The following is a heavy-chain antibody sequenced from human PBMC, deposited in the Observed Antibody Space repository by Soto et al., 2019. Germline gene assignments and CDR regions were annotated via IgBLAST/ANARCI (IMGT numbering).Heavy chain of an antibody. J-gene: IGHJ4*02. CDR1: SGSIINNY. Sequence: PSETLSLTCTVSSGSIINNYWSWIRQPPGKGLEWIGYIYYTGRTYYNTSLESRVIISVDTSKNQFSLNLNSVTAADTAVYYCARVLYSDSSGFYFDYWGQGTLVTVSS. V-gene: IGHV4-59*08. CDR3: ARVLYSDSSGFYFDY. CDR2: IYYTGRT. D-gene: IGHD3-22*01.